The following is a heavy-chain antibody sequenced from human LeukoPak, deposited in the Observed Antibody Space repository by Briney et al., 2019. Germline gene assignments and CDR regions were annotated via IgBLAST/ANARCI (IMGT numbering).Heavy chain of an antibody. V-gene: IGHV3-64*01. CDR1: GFTFNNYA. D-gene: IGHD3-9*01. J-gene: IGHJ4*02. Sequence: GGSLRLSRAASGFTFNNYAMHWVRQAPGKGLEYVSAISSNGGSTYYANSVKGRFTISRDNSKNTLYLQMGSLRADDMAVYYCARARDYDILTGYSFYDYWGQGTLVTVSS. CDR2: ISSNGGST. CDR3: ARARDYDILTGYSFYDY.